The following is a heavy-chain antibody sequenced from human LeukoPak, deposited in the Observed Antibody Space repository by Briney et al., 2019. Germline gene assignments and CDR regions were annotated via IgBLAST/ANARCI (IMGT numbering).Heavy chain of an antibody. V-gene: IGHV4-39*01. CDR1: GGSISSSGYY. CDR2: IYYSGST. J-gene: IGHJ5*02. CDR3: AIQKMDGPDH. D-gene: IGHD2-8*01. Sequence: SETLSPTCTVSGGSISSSGYYWGWIRQPPGKGLEWIGSIYYSGSTYYNPSLKSRVTIFVDTSKNQFSLKLSSVTAADTAVYYCAIQKMDGPDHWGQGTLVTVSS.